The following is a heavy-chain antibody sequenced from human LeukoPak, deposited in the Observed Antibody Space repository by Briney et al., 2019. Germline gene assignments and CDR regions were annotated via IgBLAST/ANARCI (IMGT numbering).Heavy chain of an antibody. V-gene: IGHV4-59*12. CDR3: ARSTYYDFWSGYYGDTYYFDY. CDR1: GGSISSYY. Sequence: PSETLSLTCTVSGGSISSYYWSWIRQPPGKGLEWIGYIYYSGSTYYNPSLKSRVTISVDTSKNQFSLKLSSVTAGDTAVYYCARSTYYDFWSGYYGDTYYFDYWGQGTLVTVSS. D-gene: IGHD3-3*01. CDR2: IYYSGST. J-gene: IGHJ4*02.